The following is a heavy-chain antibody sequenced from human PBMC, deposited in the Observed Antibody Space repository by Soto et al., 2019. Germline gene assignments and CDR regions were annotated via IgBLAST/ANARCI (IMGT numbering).Heavy chain of an antibody. CDR3: ARGGGGKWEP. Sequence: QVQLVESGGGVVQPGRSLRLSCAASGFTFSSSTMYCVRQAPGKGLEWVAIISSDENNKYCADSVKGRFIISRDNSKNTLYLQINSLRPEDTAVYYCARGGGGKWEPWGQGTLVTVSS. D-gene: IGHD1-26*01. CDR1: GFTFSSST. J-gene: IGHJ4*02. CDR2: ISSDENNK. V-gene: IGHV3-30-3*01.